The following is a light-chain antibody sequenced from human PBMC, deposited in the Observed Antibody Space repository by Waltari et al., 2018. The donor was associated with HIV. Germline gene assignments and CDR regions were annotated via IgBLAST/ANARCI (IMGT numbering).Light chain of an antibody. J-gene: IGKJ4*01. Sequence: EVVLTQSPATLSLSPGARVTLSCRASESVSSYLAWYQQKPGQAPRLLIYDASNRATGIPARFSGSGSGTDFTLTISSLEPEDFAVYYCHHRSNWPLTFGGGTRVEI. V-gene: IGKV3-11*01. CDR1: ESVSSY. CDR3: HHRSNWPLT. CDR2: DAS.